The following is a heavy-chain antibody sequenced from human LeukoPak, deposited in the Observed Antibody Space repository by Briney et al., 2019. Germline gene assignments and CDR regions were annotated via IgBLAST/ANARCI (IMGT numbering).Heavy chain of an antibody. CDR1: GGSINNYY. V-gene: IGHV4-59*01. CDR3: ARVPSYASKWYFDY. Sequence: PSETLSLTCTVSGGSINNYYWSWLRQPPGKGLEWIGYIYYSGSTNYNPSLTSRVTISVDTSKNQFSLKLNSVTAADTAVYYCARVPSYASKWYFDYWGQGTLVTVSS. D-gene: IGHD2-2*01. CDR2: IYYSGST. J-gene: IGHJ4*02.